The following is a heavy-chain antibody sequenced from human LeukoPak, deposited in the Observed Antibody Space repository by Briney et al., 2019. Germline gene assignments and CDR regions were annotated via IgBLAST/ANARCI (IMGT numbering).Heavy chain of an antibody. CDR3: ARVRPGLARDAFDI. V-gene: IGHV1-8*01. Sequence: ASVKVSCKASGYTFNSYDINWVRQATGQGLEWVGWMNPNSGNTGYAQKFQGRVTMTRNTSISTAYMELSSLRSEDTAVYYCARVRPGLARDAFDIWGQGTMVTVSS. CDR1: GYTFNSYD. J-gene: IGHJ3*02. CDR2: MNPNSGNT.